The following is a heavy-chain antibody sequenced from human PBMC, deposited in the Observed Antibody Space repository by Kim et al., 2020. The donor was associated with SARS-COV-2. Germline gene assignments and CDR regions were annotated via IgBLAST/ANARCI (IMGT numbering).Heavy chain of an antibody. V-gene: IGHV1-58*01. D-gene: IGHD5-18*01. CDR3: AAQGVDTAMVGAFDI. J-gene: IGHJ3*02. Sequence: QKFQERVTITRDMSTSTAYMELSSLRSEDTAVYYCAAQGVDTAMVGAFDIWGQGTMVTVSS.